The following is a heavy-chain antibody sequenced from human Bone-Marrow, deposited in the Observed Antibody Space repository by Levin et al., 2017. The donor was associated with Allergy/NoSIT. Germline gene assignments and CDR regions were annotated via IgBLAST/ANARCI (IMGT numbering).Heavy chain of an antibody. CDR3: VTGYCSGGSYCNSFSSY. Sequence: GGSLRLSCSASGFTFSSYAMHWVRQAPGKGLEYVSAISSNGGSTYYADSVKGRFTISRDNSKNKLYLQMSSLIAEDPAVYSCVTGYCSGGSYCNSFSSYWGQGPLVTVSS. D-gene: IGHD2-15*01. CDR1: GFTFSSYA. J-gene: IGHJ4*02. CDR2: ISSNGGST. V-gene: IGHV3-64D*06.